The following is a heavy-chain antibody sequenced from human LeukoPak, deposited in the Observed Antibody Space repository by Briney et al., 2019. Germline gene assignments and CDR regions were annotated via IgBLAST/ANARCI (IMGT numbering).Heavy chain of an antibody. CDR2: INSDVRSR. J-gene: IGHJ4*02. CDR3: ARDISMVGDGSNFAY. D-gene: IGHD5-24*01. CDR1: GFTFSTYW. Sequence: GGSLRLSCAASGFTFSTYWMHWVRQAPGKGLVWVSRINSDVRSRSYAGFVQGRFTISRDNAKNTLYLQMNSLRAEDTAVYYCARDISMVGDGSNFAYWGQGTLVTVSA. V-gene: IGHV3-74*01.